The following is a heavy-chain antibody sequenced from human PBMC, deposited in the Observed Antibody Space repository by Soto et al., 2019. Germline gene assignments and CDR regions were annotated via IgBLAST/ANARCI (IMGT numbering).Heavy chain of an antibody. CDR3: AREGGSQLVRDWYFDL. Sequence: QVQLQESGPGLVKPSGTLSLTCAVSGGSISSSNWWSWVRQPPGKGLEWIGEIYHSGSTNYNPSLKSRVTMSVDKPKNQFSLKLSSVTAADTAVYYCAREGGSQLVRDWYFDLWGRGTLVTVSS. CDR1: GGSISSSNW. CDR2: IYHSGST. D-gene: IGHD6-13*01. V-gene: IGHV4-4*02. J-gene: IGHJ2*01.